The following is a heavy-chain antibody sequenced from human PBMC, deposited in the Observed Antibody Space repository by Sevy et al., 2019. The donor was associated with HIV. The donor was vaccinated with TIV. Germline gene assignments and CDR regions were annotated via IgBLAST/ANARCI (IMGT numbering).Heavy chain of an antibody. CDR2: ISSNGGST. CDR3: VNGFVGAAFDIMFDY. Sequence: GGSLRLSCSASGFTFSSYAMHWVRQAPGKGLEYVSAISSNGGSTYYEDSVKGRFTISRDNSKNTLYLQMSSLRAEDTAVYYCVNGFVGAAFDIMFDYWGQGTLVTVSS. J-gene: IGHJ4*02. D-gene: IGHD6-13*01. V-gene: IGHV3-64D*06. CDR1: GFTFSSYA.